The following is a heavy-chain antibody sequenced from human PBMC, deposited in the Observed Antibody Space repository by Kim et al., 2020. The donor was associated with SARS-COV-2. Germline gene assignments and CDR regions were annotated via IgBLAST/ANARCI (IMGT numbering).Heavy chain of an antibody. D-gene: IGHD3-22*01. J-gene: IGHJ4*02. CDR1: GFTFSSYA. Sequence: GGSLRLSCSASGFTFSSYAMHWVRQAPGKGLEYVSAISSNGGSTYYADSVKGRFTISRDNSKNTLYLQMSSLRAEDTAVYYCVKCDYYDSSGFIGRFDYWGQGTLVTVSS. CDR3: VKCDYYDSSGFIGRFDY. V-gene: IGHV3-64D*09. CDR2: ISSNGGST.